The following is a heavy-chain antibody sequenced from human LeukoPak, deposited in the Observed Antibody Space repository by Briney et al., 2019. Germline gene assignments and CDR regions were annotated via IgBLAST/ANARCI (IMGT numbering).Heavy chain of an antibody. CDR2: ISSSSSYI. V-gene: IGHV3-21*01. D-gene: IGHD1-26*01. CDR1: GFTFSSYS. CDR3: AKADSGSCYGLGDYFDY. Sequence: GGSLRLSCAASGFTFSSYSMNWVRQAPGKGLEWVSSISSSSSYIYYADSVKGRFTISRDNAKNSLYLQMNSLRAEDTAVYYCAKADSGSCYGLGDYFDYWGQGTLVTVSS. J-gene: IGHJ4*02.